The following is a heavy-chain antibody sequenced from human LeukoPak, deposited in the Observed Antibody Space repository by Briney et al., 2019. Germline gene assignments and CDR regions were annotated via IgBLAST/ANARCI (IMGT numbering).Heavy chain of an antibody. J-gene: IGHJ4*02. CDR2: IYSTGNT. CDR3: ARDSYSYGYGGFDY. CDR1: VGSLSSGDRY. D-gene: IGHD5-18*01. Sequence: PSQTLSLTCTVSVGSLSSGDRYWSWVRQSPGTGLEWIGYIYSTGNTYYNPSLKSRVIISVATSKHQFSLELNSVAAADTAVYYCARDSYSYGYGGFDYWGQGILVTVSS. V-gene: IGHV4-30-4*01.